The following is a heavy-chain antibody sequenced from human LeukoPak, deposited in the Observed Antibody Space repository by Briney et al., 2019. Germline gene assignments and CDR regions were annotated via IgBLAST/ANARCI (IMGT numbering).Heavy chain of an antibody. Sequence: GGSLRLSCAASGFTFSDYGMHWVRQAPGKGLEWVAVIWYDGSNKYYTDSVKGRFTISRDDSKNTQYLQMNSLRAEDTAVYYCARTIAGGGSGSYLTPMNYWGQGTLVTVSS. CDR1: GFTFSDYG. CDR2: IWYDGSNK. V-gene: IGHV3-33*01. CDR3: ARTIAGGGSGSYLTPMNY. D-gene: IGHD3-10*01. J-gene: IGHJ4*02.